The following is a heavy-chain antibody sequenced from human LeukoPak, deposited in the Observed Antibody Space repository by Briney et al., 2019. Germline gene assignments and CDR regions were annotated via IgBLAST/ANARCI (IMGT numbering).Heavy chain of an antibody. J-gene: IGHJ5*02. CDR2: IYTSGST. Sequence: SETLSLTCTVSGGSISSYYWSWIWQPAGKGLEWIGRIYTSGSTNYNPSLKSRVTMSVDTSKNQFSLKLSSVTAADTAVYYCARDRYSSRGDWFDPWGQGTLVTVSS. V-gene: IGHV4-4*07. CDR1: GGSISSYY. D-gene: IGHD6-13*01. CDR3: ARDRYSSRGDWFDP.